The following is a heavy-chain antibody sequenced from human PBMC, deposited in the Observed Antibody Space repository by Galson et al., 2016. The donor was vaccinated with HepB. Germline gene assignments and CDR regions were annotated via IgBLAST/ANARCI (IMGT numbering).Heavy chain of an antibody. Sequence: SLRLSCAASGFTFSSYGMHWVRQAPGKGLEWVAVISYDGSNKYYADSVKGRFTLSRDNSTNTLYLQMNSLRAEDTAVYYCAKSGRYYGVDHFDYWGQGTLVTVSS. CDR3: AKSGRYYGVDHFDY. CDR2: ISYDGSNK. J-gene: IGHJ4*02. V-gene: IGHV3-30*18. CDR1: GFTFSSYG. D-gene: IGHD4-17*01.